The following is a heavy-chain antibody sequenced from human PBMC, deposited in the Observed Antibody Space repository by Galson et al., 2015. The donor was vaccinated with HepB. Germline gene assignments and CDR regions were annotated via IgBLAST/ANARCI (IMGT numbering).Heavy chain of an antibody. CDR3: ARELRDPESAGYYKYYMDV. CDR2: IYYSGST. Sequence: LSLTCTVSGGSISSSDGYWSWIRQPPGKGREWIGYIYYSGSTYYHPSLKSRVAISVDTSKKQFSLRLSSVTAADTAVYYCARELRDPESAGYYKYYMDVWGKGTTVTVSS. V-gene: IGHV4-30-4*01. CDR1: GGSISSSDGY. D-gene: IGHD2-8*01. J-gene: IGHJ6*03.